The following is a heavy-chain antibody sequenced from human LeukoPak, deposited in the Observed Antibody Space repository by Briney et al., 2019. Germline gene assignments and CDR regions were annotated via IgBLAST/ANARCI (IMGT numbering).Heavy chain of an antibody. CDR3: AKDRGCSSTSCYGDYYGMDV. J-gene: IGHJ6*02. CDR2: ISYDGSKK. Sequence: GRSLRLSCADSGFTFSNYGMHWVRRAPGKGVEWVAVISYDGSKKFYADSGKGRFTISRDNSKNTLYLQMNSLRAEDTAVYYCAKDRGCSSTSCYGDYYGMDVWGQGTTVTVSS. CDR1: GFTFSNYG. V-gene: IGHV3-30*18. D-gene: IGHD2-2*01.